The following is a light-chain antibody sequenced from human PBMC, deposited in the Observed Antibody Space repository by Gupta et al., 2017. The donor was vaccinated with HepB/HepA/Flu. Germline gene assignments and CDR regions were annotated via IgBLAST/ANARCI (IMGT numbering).Light chain of an antibody. CDR2: DAS. CDR1: QSVSSY. V-gene: IGKV3-11*01. CDR3: QQRRNRPPIH. Sequence: IVLTQSPATLSLSQGERATLSFRASQSVSSYLAWYQQKPGQAPRLLIYDASNRATGIPARGSGSGYGTDFTLNNSRREPEDYAVYYGQQRRNRPPIHLGQVPILEIK. J-gene: IGKJ5*01.